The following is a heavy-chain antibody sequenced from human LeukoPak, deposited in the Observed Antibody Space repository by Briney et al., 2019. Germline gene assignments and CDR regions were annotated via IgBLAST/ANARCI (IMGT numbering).Heavy chain of an antibody. J-gene: IGHJ4*02. Sequence: GGSLRLSCAASGFTFSSYAMSWVRQAPGKGLGWVSAISGSGGSTYYADSVKGRFTISRDNSKNTLYLQMNSLRAEDTAVYYCAKGVRHTGLYYFDYWGQGTLVTVSS. D-gene: IGHD2-21*01. CDR1: GFTFSSYA. CDR2: ISGSGGST. V-gene: IGHV3-23*01. CDR3: AKGVRHTGLYYFDY.